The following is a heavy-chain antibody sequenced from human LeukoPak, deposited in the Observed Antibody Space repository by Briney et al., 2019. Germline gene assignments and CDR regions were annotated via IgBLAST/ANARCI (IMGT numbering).Heavy chain of an antibody. CDR3: ARGNLSDSIAAAGTEYYFDY. Sequence: PSETLSLTCSVSGGSTSSGTYYWVWIRQPPGKGLEGIGSIYYSGSTYYNPSLKSRVPISVETSKNQFSLKLSSVTAADTAVYYCARGNLSDSIAAAGTEYYFDYWGQGTLVTVSS. CDR2: IYYSGST. CDR1: GGSTSSGTYY. D-gene: IGHD6-13*01. V-gene: IGHV4-39*07. J-gene: IGHJ4*02.